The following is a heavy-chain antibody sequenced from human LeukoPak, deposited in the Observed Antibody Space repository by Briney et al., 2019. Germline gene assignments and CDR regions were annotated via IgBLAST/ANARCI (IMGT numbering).Heavy chain of an antibody. CDR3: ARDSGPTGTTATKIDY. Sequence: ASVKVSCKASGYTFTGYYMHWVRQAPGQGLEWMGWINPNSGGTNYAQKFQGRVTMTRDTSISTAYMELSRLRSDDTAVYYCARDSGPTGTTATKIDYWGQGTLVTVSS. V-gene: IGHV1-2*02. D-gene: IGHD1-7*01. CDR2: INPNSGGT. CDR1: GYTFTGYY. J-gene: IGHJ4*02.